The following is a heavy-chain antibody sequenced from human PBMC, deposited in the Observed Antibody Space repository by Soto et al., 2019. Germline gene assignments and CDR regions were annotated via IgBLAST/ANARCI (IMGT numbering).Heavy chain of an antibody. J-gene: IGHJ4*02. CDR3: ASRDPGTSVDY. Sequence: QVQLQESGPGLVKPSGTLSLTCAVSGGSFTSNNWWTWVRQPPGQGLEWIGEIYRTGSTNYNPSLKSRVTISLDKSENKFYLKVTYLTAADTAVYYCASRDPGTSVDYWGQGTLVTVSS. V-gene: IGHV4-4*02. CDR1: GGSFTSNNW. D-gene: IGHD1-7*01. CDR2: IYRTGST.